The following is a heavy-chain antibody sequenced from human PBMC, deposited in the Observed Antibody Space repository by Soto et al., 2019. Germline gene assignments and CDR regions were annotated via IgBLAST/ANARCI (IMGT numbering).Heavy chain of an antibody. D-gene: IGHD3-22*01. Sequence: KPSETLSLTCTVSGGSISSGGYYWNWIRQHPGKGLEWIGYIYYSGSTYYNPSLKSRVTISVDTSKNQLSLKLSSVTAADTAVYYCARDLRGHYGSSGYYYDAFDIWGQGTLVTVSS. V-gene: IGHV4-31*03. J-gene: IGHJ3*02. CDR1: GGSISSGGYY. CDR2: IYYSGST. CDR3: ARDLRGHYGSSGYYYDAFDI.